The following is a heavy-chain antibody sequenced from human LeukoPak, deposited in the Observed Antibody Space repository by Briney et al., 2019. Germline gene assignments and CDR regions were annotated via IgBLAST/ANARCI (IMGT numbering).Heavy chain of an antibody. V-gene: IGHV4-31*03. J-gene: IGHJ5*02. Sequence: SETLSLTCTVSGGSISSGGYYWSWIRQHPGKGLEWIGYIYHSGSTYYNPSLKSRVTISVDTSKNQFSLKLSSVTAADTAVYYCATRYSSGWYGGNWFDPWGQGTLVTVSS. CDR1: GGSISSGGYY. CDR3: ATRYSSGWYGGNWFDP. CDR2: IYHSGST. D-gene: IGHD6-19*01.